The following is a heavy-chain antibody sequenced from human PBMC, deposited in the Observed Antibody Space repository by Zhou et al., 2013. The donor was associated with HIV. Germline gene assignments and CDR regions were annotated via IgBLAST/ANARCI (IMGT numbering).Heavy chain of an antibody. J-gene: IGHJ6*03. CDR3: AKAPRLRDWLRWGGYYXYMDG. V-gene: IGHV3-23*01. CDR1: GFIFSNHA. CDR2: IKGDGGGT. D-gene: IGHD3-10*01. Sequence: EVQLLESGGGSVQPWESLRLSCAASGFIFSNHAMSWVRRAPGKGLEWVSGIKGDGGGTYYAESVKGRFTVSRDNSINMLYLTNEQPESRRHGLYYCAKAPRLRDWLRWGGYYXYMDGVGQGDRRSPSP.